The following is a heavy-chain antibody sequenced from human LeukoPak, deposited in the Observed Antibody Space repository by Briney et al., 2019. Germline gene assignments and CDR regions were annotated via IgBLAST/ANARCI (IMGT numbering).Heavy chain of an antibody. V-gene: IGHV4-4*07. D-gene: IGHD3-3*01. J-gene: IGHJ5*02. Sequence: SETLSLTCTVSGASIINYYWSWIRQPAGQGLEWIGRILTSGSTNYNPSLKSRVTMSVDTSNNQFSLKLSSVTAADTAVYYCARGDTYYDFWSGENNWFDPWGQGTLVTVSS. CDR2: ILTSGST. CDR3: ARGDTYYDFWSGENNWFDP. CDR1: GASIINYY.